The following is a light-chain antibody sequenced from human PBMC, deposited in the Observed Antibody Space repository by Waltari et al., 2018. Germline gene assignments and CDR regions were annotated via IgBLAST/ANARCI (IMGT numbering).Light chain of an antibody. CDR3: QQANSFPIT. Sequence: DIQMTQSPSSVSASVGDRVTITCRASQGIGSRLAWYQQKPGKAPKLLIYAASTLQSGVPSRFSCSGSGTDFTLTISSLQPEDFATYYCQQANSFPITFGQGTRLEIK. CDR1: QGIGSR. J-gene: IGKJ5*01. V-gene: IGKV1-12*01. CDR2: AAS.